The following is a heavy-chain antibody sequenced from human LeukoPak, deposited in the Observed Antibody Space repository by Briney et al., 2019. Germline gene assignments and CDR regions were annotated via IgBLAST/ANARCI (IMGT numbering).Heavy chain of an antibody. Sequence: SGGSLRLSCAVSGFTFTNYVMHWVRQSPGKGLEWVAVISCDGSNKYYADSVKGRLTISRDNSKNTLYLRMNSLRSEDTAVYYCARETGWRAAAGYFDYWGQGTLVTVSS. J-gene: IGHJ4*02. CDR3: ARETGWRAAAGYFDY. CDR2: ISCDGSNK. V-gene: IGHV3-30-3*01. CDR1: GFTFTNYV. D-gene: IGHD6-13*01.